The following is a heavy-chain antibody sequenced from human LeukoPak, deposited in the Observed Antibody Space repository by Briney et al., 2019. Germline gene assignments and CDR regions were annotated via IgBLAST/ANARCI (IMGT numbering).Heavy chain of an antibody. V-gene: IGHV3-74*01. CDR2: INSDGSGT. J-gene: IGHJ4*02. CDR1: GFTFSAFW. CDR3: ARDQEYCSSANCPIDY. D-gene: IGHD2-2*01. Sequence: GGSLRLSCAASGFTFSAFWMHWVRQAPGKGLMWVSRINSDGSGTSYADSVKGRFTISRDNAKNTLYLQMNSLRAEDTAVYYCARDQEYCSSANCPIDYWGQGTLVTVSS.